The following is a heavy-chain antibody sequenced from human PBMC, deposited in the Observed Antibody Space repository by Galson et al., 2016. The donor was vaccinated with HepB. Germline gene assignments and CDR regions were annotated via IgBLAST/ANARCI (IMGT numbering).Heavy chain of an antibody. CDR3: AKDQGIVTGYFGH. V-gene: IGHV3-30*18. D-gene: IGHD3-9*01. Sequence: LRLSCAASGFTFSSYGMHWVRQAPGKGLEWVAVISYDGSNKYYADPVKGRFTISRDNSKNTLYLQMNSLRAEDTAVYYCAKDQGIVTGYFGHWGQGTLVTVSS. CDR1: GFTFSSYG. J-gene: IGHJ4*02. CDR2: ISYDGSNK.